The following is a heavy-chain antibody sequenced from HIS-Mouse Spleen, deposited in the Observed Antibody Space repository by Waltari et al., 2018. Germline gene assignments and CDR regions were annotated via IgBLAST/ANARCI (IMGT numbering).Heavy chain of an antibody. CDR2: IYYSGST. D-gene: IGHD6-13*01. J-gene: IGHJ2*01. CDR3: AREIPYSSSWYDWYFDL. Sequence: QLQLQEPAPGLVKPSEILSLTCPVSGGSISCLRYYWGWIRQPPGKRLESIGSIYYSGSTYYNPSLKSRVTISVDTSKNQFSLKLSSVTAADTAVYYCAREIPYSSSWYDWYFDLWGRGTLVTVSS. CDR1: GGSISCLRYY. V-gene: IGHV4-39*07.